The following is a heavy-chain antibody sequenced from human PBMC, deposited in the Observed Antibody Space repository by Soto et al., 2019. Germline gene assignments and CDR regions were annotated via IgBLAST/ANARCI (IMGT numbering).Heavy chain of an antibody. Sequence: QVQLVESGGGVVQPGRSLRLSCAASGFTFSSYGMHWVRQAPGKGLEWVAVISYDGSNKYYADSVKGRFTISRDNSKNTLYLQMNSLRAEDTAVYYCAKGGVGIAAAGIGYWGQGTLVTVSS. D-gene: IGHD6-13*01. CDR1: GFTFSSYG. J-gene: IGHJ4*02. V-gene: IGHV3-30*18. CDR3: AKGGVGIAAAGIGY. CDR2: ISYDGSNK.